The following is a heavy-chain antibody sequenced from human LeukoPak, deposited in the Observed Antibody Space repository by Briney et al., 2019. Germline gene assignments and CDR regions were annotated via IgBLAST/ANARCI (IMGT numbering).Heavy chain of an antibody. CDR3: ASLHQDTYYYDSSGYYFDY. J-gene: IGHJ4*02. Sequence: SETLSLTCTVSGGSISSSSYYWGWIRQPPGKGLEWIGSIYYSGSTYYNPSLKSRVTISVDTSKNQFSLKLSSVTAAETAVYYCASLHQDTYYYDSSGYYFDYWGQGTLVTVSS. D-gene: IGHD3-22*01. CDR1: GGSISSSSYY. V-gene: IGHV4-39*01. CDR2: IYYSGST.